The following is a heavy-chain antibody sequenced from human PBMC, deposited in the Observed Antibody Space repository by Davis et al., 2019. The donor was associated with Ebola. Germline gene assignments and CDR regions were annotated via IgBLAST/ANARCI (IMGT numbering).Heavy chain of an antibody. CDR2: IRSKAYGGKP. V-gene: IGHV3-49*04. CDR3: SRDLKQPPPSYYNGMDV. J-gene: IGHJ6*02. Sequence: PGGSLRLSCRVSGFTFGDYAINWVRQAPGKGLEWVGFIRSKAYGGKPAYAASVKGRFTISRDDSKRIAYLQMDSLKTEDTAVYYCSRDLKQPPPSYYNGMDVWGQGTTVTVSS. CDR1: GFTFGDYA.